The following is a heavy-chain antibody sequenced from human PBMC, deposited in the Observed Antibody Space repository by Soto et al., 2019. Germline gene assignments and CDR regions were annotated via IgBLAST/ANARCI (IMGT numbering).Heavy chain of an antibody. J-gene: IGHJ4*02. Sequence: EVQLLESGGGLVQPGGSLRLSCVASGFTFSSYAMSWVRQAPGKGLEWVSAISSNGGKTYQVDSVKGRFTISRDNSKNTLYLQMNSLRAEDTAVYYCAKDLRCSTSCYGDLDFWGQGTLVTISS. D-gene: IGHD2-2*01. V-gene: IGHV3-23*01. CDR3: AKDLRCSTSCYGDLDF. CDR1: GFTFSSYA. CDR2: ISSNGGKT.